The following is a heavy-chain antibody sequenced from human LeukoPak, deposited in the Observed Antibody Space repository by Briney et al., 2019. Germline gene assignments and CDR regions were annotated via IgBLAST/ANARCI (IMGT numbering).Heavy chain of an antibody. Sequence: ASVKVSCKASGYTFTGYYMHWVRQAPGQGLEWMGWINPNSGGTNYAQKFQGRVTMTRDTSISTAYMELSRLRSDDTAVYYCARGISIYYYGMDVWGQGTLVTVSS. CDR1: GYTFTGYY. V-gene: IGHV1-2*02. J-gene: IGHJ6*02. D-gene: IGHD1-14*01. CDR2: INPNSGGT. CDR3: ARGISIYYYGMDV.